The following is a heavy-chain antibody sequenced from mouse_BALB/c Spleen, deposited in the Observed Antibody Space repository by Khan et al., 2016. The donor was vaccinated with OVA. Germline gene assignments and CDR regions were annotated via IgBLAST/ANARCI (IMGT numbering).Heavy chain of an antibody. V-gene: IGHV1S135*01. CDR1: GYSFTSYY. D-gene: IGHD2-2*01. Sequence: EVQLQESGPELMKPGASVKMSCKASGYSFTSYYIHWVKSHGKSLEWIGYIDPFSGGITYNQKFKGKATLTVDKSYNTAYIHLSNLTSEDSAVYYCTRHGYVAWFTYWGQGTLVIVSA. J-gene: IGHJ3*01. CDR2: IDPFSGGI. CDR3: TRHGYVAWFTY.